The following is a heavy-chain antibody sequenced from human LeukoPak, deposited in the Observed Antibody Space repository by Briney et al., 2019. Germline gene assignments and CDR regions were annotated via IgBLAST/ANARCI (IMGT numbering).Heavy chain of an antibody. Sequence: PGGSLRLSCAASGFTFSNYDIHWVRQGLGKGLEWVSAIGTAGDTYYQDSLKGRFTISRENAKNSLYLHVSSLRAGDTAVYYCARLPYGSGYWLHREGRDVWAKGTTVTISS. J-gene: IGHJ6*04. CDR1: GFTFSNYD. CDR2: IGTAGDT. D-gene: IGHD3-10*01. V-gene: IGHV3-13*01. CDR3: ARLPYGSGYWLHREGRDV.